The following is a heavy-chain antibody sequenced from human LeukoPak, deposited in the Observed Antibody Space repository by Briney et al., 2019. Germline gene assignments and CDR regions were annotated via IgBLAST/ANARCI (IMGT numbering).Heavy chain of an antibody. D-gene: IGHD2-2*01. CDR3: ARDRGYCSSTSCRWFDP. Sequence: SETLPLTCTVSGGSISSYYWSWIRQPAGKGLEWIGRIYTSGSTNYNPSLKSRVTMSVDTSKNQFSLKLSSVTAADTAVYYCARDRGYCSSTSCRWFDPWGQGTLVTVSS. CDR1: GGSISSYY. J-gene: IGHJ5*02. V-gene: IGHV4-4*07. CDR2: IYTSGST.